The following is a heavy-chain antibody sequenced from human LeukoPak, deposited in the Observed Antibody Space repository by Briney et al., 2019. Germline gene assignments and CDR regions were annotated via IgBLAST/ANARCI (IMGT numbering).Heavy chain of an antibody. CDR2: IYTSGST. V-gene: IGHV4-4*07. J-gene: IGHJ6*03. CDR3: ARLGSPYYYYYMDV. CDR1: GGSISSYY. Sequence: ASETLSLTCTVSGGSISSYYWSWIRQPAGKGLEWIGRIYTSGSTNYNPSLKSRVTMSVDTSKNQFSLKLSSVTAADTAVYYCARLGSPYYYYYMDVWGKGTTVTVSS. D-gene: IGHD6-13*01.